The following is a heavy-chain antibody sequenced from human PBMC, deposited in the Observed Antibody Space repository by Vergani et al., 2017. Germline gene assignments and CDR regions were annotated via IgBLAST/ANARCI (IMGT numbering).Heavy chain of an antibody. CDR1: GFTFDDYA. Sequence: EVQLVESGGGLVQPGRSLRLSCAASGFTFDDYAMHWVRQAPGKGLEWVSGINWNSDSIAYADSVKGRFTISRDNAKNSLYLQMNGLRPEDTAVYYCATAGAGNCGCASCYDFFEYWGQGTLVTVSS. J-gene: IGHJ4*02. V-gene: IGHV3-9*01. CDR2: INWNSDSI. CDR3: ATAGAGNCGCASCYDFFEY. D-gene: IGHD2-15*01.